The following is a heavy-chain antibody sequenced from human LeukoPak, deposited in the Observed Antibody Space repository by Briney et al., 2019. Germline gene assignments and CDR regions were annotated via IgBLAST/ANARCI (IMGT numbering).Heavy chain of an antibody. J-gene: IGHJ4*02. Sequence: PGGSLRLSCAASGFTFSSYSMNWVRQAPGKGLEWVSSISSSSSYIYYTDSVKGRFTISRDNAKKSLYLQMNSLKSEDSAAYYCARGPAANSGNYYAGDYWGQGTLVTVSS. CDR2: ISSSSSYI. V-gene: IGHV3-21*01. CDR1: GFTFSSYS. CDR3: ARGPAANSGNYYAGDY. D-gene: IGHD1-26*01.